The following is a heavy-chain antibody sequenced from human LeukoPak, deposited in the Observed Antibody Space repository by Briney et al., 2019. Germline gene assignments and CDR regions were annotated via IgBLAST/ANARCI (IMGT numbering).Heavy chain of an antibody. CDR2: IKQDGSEK. CDR1: GFTFSSYW. J-gene: IGHJ4*02. CDR3: AKTPERRDVYRISPPFDY. D-gene: IGHD5-24*01. V-gene: IGHV3-7*01. Sequence: GGSLRLSCAASGFTFSSYWMSWVRQAPGKGLEWVANIKQDGSEKYYVDSVKGRFTISRDNAKNSLYLQMNSLRAEDTAVYYCAKTPERRDVYRISPPFDYWGQGTLVTVSS.